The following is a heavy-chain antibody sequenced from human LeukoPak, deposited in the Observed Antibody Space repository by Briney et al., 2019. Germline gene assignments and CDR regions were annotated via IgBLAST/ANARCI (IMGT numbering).Heavy chain of an antibody. J-gene: IGHJ4*02. V-gene: IGHV1-18*01. CDR2: ISAYNRNT. D-gene: IGHD3-10*01. CDR1: CYTVTSYG. Sequence: APGKACCTAACYTVTSYGITRGRQAPGHRLEWRGWISAYNRNTNYAQKVQGRVTMTTDTSTSTAYMELRSLRSDDTAVYYCARVSHYYGSEIEYWGQGTLVTVSS. CDR3: ARVSHYYGSEIEY.